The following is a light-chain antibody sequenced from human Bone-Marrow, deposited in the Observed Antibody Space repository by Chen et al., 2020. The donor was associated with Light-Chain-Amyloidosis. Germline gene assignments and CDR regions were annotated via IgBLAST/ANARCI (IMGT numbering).Light chain of an antibody. J-gene: IGKJ2*01. CDR3: QQSYSTPYT. Sequence: DAQLPQSPSSLSASVGDRVTSTCRASQSISNYLNWYQQIPGKAPKLLIYHASRLQSGVPSRFSGSGSETDFTLTISILQPEDFATYYCQQSYSTPYTLGQGTKLDIK. CDR1: QSISNY. CDR2: HAS. V-gene: IGKV1-39*01.